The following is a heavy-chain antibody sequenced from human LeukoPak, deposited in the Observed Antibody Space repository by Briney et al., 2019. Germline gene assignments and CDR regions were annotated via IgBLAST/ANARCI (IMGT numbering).Heavy chain of an antibody. CDR3: ARQSRDGSKTRGYYFDY. D-gene: IGHD3-10*01. Sequence: GESLKISCQVSGYIFTHYWIGWVRQMPGNGLESMGIIYPADSDTTYSPSSQGQVTISADKSISTVYLQWSSLKASDTAMYYCARQSRDGSKTRGYYFDYWGQGTLVTVS. V-gene: IGHV5-51*01. CDR1: GYIFTHYW. CDR2: IYPADSDT. J-gene: IGHJ4*02.